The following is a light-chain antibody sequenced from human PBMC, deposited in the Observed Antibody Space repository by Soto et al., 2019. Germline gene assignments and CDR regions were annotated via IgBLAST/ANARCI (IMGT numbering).Light chain of an antibody. CDR1: QSISNY. J-gene: IGKJ5*01. CDR3: QQSYSTPPIT. CDR2: AAS. Sequence: DIQMTQSPSSRSASVGDRVTITCRASQSISNYLNWYQQKPGKAPKLLIYAASSLQSGVPSRFSGSGSGTDFTLTISSLQPEDFATYYCQQSYSTPPITFGQGTRLEIK. V-gene: IGKV1-39*01.